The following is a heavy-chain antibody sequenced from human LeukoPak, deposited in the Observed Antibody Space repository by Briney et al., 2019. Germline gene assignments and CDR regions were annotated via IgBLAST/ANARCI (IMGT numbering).Heavy chain of an antibody. Sequence: GGSLRLSCAASGFTFSSYWMSWVRQAPGKGLEWVANIKQDGSEKYYVDSVKGRFTISRDNAKNSLYLQMNSLRAEDTAVYYCARVPTCLGYCSSTREYYFDYWGQGTLVTVSS. V-gene: IGHV3-7*03. CDR3: ARVPTCLGYCSSTREYYFDY. D-gene: IGHD2-2*01. CDR1: GFTFSSYW. J-gene: IGHJ4*02. CDR2: IKQDGSEK.